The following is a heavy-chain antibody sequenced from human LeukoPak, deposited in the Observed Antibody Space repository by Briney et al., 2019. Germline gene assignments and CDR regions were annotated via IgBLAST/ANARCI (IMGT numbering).Heavy chain of an antibody. J-gene: IGHJ4*02. CDR1: GFTFSSFA. D-gene: IGHD1-26*01. Sequence: GGSLRLSCAASGFTFSSFAVHWVRQAPGKGLEYVSAISSDGGSTYYANSVKGRFTISRDNSKNTLYLQMGSLRAEDMAVYYCARVVGGSYLDYWGQGTLVTVSS. CDR2: ISSDGGST. V-gene: IGHV3-64*01. CDR3: ARVVGGSYLDY.